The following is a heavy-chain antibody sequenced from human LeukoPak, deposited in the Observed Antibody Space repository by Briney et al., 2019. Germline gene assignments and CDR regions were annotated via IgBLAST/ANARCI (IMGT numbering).Heavy chain of an antibody. CDR2: IYYSGRT. CDR1: GGSISSSSYY. V-gene: IGHV4-39*07. Sequence: PSETLSLTCTVSGGSISSSSYYWGWLRQPPGKGLEWIGSIYYSGRTYYNPSLKSRVTISVDTSKNQFSLKLSSVTAADTAVYYCARGVRYCSGGSCYIPFDYYYYMDVWGKGTTVTVSS. J-gene: IGHJ6*03. CDR3: ARGVRYCSGGSCYIPFDYYYYMDV. D-gene: IGHD2-15*01.